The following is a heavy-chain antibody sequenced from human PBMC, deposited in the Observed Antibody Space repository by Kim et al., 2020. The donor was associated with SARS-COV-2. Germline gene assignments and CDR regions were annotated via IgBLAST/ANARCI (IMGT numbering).Heavy chain of an antibody. CDR2: IIPIFGTA. CDR3: ARPDYYDNSGYYFAGAAFDY. D-gene: IGHD3-22*01. J-gene: IGHJ4*02. Sequence: SVKVSCKASGGTFSSYAISWVRQAPGQGLEWMGGIIPIFGTANYAQKFQGRGTITADESTSTAYMELSSLRSEDTAVYYCARPDYYDNSGYYFAGAAFDYWGQGTLVTVSS. V-gene: IGHV1-69*13. CDR1: GGTFSSYA.